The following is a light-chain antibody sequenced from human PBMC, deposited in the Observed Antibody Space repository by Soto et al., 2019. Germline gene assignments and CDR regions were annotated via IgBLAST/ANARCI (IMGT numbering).Light chain of an antibody. CDR3: QQSYSTPRIT. CDR1: QSISSY. V-gene: IGKV1-39*01. J-gene: IGKJ3*01. CDR2: AAS. Sequence: DIQMTQYPSSLSASVGDRVTITCGASQSISSYLNWYQQKPGKAPKLLIYAASSLQSGVPSRFSGSGSGTDFTLTISSLQTEDFATYYCQQSYSTPRITFGPGTKVDIK.